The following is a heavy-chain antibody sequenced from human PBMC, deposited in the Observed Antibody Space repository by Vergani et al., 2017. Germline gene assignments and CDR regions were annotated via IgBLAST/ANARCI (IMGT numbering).Heavy chain of an antibody. V-gene: IGHV4-61*02. CDR2: IHTSGST. D-gene: IGHD3-3*01. CDR1: GGSINSHNYY. CDR3: ARHGGSGNYYHLFDS. J-gene: IGHJ4*02. Sequence: QVQLQESGPGLVKPSQTLSLTCTVSGGSINSHNYYWSWIRQPAGKGLDWIGRIHTSGSTNYHPSLKSRVTMSEDTSKNQFSLNLTSVTAADTAVYFCARHGGSGNYYHLFDSWGQGTLVIVSS.